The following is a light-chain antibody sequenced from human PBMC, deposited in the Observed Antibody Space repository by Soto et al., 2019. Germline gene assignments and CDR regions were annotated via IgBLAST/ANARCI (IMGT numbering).Light chain of an antibody. CDR1: QSISSH. CDR2: DAS. V-gene: IGKV3-11*01. Sequence: EIVLTQSPATLSLSPGERATLSCRASQSISSHLAWYQQKPGQAPRLLMYDASNRATGILARFSGSGSGTDFNLTISSLEPEDFAVYYCQQRSTWPLTFGGGTKVVIK. CDR3: QQRSTWPLT. J-gene: IGKJ4*01.